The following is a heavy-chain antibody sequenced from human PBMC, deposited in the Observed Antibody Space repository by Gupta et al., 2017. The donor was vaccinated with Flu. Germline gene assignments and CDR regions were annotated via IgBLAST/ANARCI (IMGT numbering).Heavy chain of an antibody. CDR1: GFSLSTSGVG. CDR3: AHAITMIVERHDAFDI. D-gene: IGHD3-22*01. Sequence: QITLKESGPTLVKPTQTLTLTCTFSGFSLSTSGVGVGWIRQPPGKALEWLALIYWDDDKRYSPSLKSRLTITKDTSKNQVVLTMTNMDPVDTATYYCAHAITMIVERHDAFDIWGQGTMVTVSS. V-gene: IGHV2-5*02. J-gene: IGHJ3*02. CDR2: IYWDDDK.